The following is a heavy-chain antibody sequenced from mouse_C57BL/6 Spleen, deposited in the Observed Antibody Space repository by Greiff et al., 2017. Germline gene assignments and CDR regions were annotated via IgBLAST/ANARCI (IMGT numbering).Heavy chain of an antibody. CDR2: IDPSDSYT. D-gene: IGHD1-1*01. J-gene: IGHJ2*01. CDR1: GYTFTSYW. CDR3: ARKGYGSPFDY. Sequence: VQLQQPGAELVMPGASVKLSCKASGYTFTSYWMHWVKQRPGQGLEWIGEIDPSDSYTNYNQKFKGKSTLTVDKSSSTAYMQLSSLTSEDSAVYYCARKGYGSPFDYWGQGTTLTVSS. V-gene: IGHV1-69*01.